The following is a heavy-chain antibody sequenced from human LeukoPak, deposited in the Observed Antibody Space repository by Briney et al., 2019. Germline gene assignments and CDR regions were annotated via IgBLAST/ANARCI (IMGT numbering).Heavy chain of an antibody. J-gene: IGHJ4*02. Sequence: PGESLRLSCAASGFTFACYAMSWVRQAPGKGLEWISGVTPGGNIPYYADSVKGRFTISRDNSRNTLYLPMVSLTATDMALYYCAKDIWLVTDCFQTFDLWGQGTLVSVSS. D-gene: IGHD2-21*01. CDR2: VTPGGNIP. CDR3: AKDIWLVTDCFQTFDL. V-gene: IGHV3-23*01. CDR1: GFTFACYA.